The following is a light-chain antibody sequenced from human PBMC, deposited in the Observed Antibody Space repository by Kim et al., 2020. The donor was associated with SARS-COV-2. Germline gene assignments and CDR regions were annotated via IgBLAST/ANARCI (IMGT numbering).Light chain of an antibody. Sequence: QSVLTQPPSVSGAPGQRVTICCTGSSSNIGAGYDVHWYQQLPGTAHKLLIYGNSNRPSGVPDRFSGSKSGTSASLAITELQAEDEADYYCQTYDSSLSGSVFGGGTQLTVL. J-gene: IGLJ3*02. CDR3: QTYDSSLSGSV. CDR1: SSNIGAGYD. V-gene: IGLV1-40*01. CDR2: GNS.